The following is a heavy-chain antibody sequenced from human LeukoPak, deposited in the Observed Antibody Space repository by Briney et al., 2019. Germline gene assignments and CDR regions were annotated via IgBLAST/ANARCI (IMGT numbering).Heavy chain of an antibody. CDR1: GGSMTSTSYY. Sequence: PSETLSLTCSVSGGSMTSTSYYWGWIRQPPGKGLEWIGSIYYSGSTYYNPSLKSRVTISVDTSKNQFSLRLTSVTATDTAVYYCARLGATVTTLSWFDPWGQGTLVTVSS. V-gene: IGHV4-39*01. CDR3: ARLGATVTTLSWFDP. D-gene: IGHD4-17*01. J-gene: IGHJ5*02. CDR2: IYYSGST.